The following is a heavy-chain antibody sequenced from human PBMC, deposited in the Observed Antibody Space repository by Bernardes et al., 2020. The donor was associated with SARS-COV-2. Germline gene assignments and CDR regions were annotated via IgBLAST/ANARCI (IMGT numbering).Heavy chain of an antibody. Sequence: GGSLRLSCAASGFSFSTYAMHWVRQAPGKGLEWVSFISFHGSKIYYADSVKGRFTISRDNSENTLYLQMNSLRPEDTAVYYCAQAGKGYSSSWYLDQWGQGTLVTVSS. CDR1: GFSFSTYA. V-gene: IGHV3-30*18. CDR2: ISFHGSKI. D-gene: IGHD6-13*01. CDR3: AQAGKGYSSSWYLDQ. J-gene: IGHJ4*02.